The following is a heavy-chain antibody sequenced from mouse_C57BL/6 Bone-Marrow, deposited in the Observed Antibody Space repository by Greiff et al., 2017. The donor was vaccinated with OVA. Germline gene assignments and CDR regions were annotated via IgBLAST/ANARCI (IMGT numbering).Heavy chain of an antibody. D-gene: IGHD2-3*01. CDR2: ISSGSSTI. Sequence: DVKLVESGGGLVKPGGSLKLSCAASGFTFSDYGMHWVRQAPEKGLEWVAYISSGSSTIYYADTVKGRFTISRNNARNTLFQQMTRLRSEDTSMYYCARDGHFDYWGQGTTLTVSS. J-gene: IGHJ2*01. V-gene: IGHV5-17*01. CDR1: GFTFSDYG. CDR3: ARDGHFDY.